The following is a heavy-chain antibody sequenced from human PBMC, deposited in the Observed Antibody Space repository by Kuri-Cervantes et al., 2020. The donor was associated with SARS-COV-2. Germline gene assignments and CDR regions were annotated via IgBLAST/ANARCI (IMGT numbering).Heavy chain of an antibody. CDR1: GGSISSYY. Sequence: ESLKISCTVSGGSISSYYWSWIRQPPGKGLEWIGYICYSGSTNCNPSLKSRVTISVDTSKNQFSLKLSSVTAADTAVYYCARPRYGDYDGAFDIWGQGTMVTVSS. V-gene: IGHV4-59*12. J-gene: IGHJ3*02. D-gene: IGHD4-17*01. CDR2: ICYSGST. CDR3: ARPRYGDYDGAFDI.